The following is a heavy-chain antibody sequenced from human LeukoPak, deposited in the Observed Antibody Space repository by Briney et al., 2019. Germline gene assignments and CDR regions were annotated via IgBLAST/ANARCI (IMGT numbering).Heavy chain of an antibody. CDR2: ISSSSSYI. CDR1: GFTFSSYS. D-gene: IGHD3-22*01. J-gene: IGHJ4*02. CDR3: ARAPLGNYYDSSGYYYDQFDY. V-gene: IGHV3-21*01. Sequence: PGGSLRLSCAASGFTFSSYSMNWVRQAPGKGLEWVSSISSSSSYIYYADSVKGRFTISRDNAKNSLYLQMNSLRAEDTAVHYCARAPLGNYYDSSGYYYDQFDYWGQGTLVTVSS.